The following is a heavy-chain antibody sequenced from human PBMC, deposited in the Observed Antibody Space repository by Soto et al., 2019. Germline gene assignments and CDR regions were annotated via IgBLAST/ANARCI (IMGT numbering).Heavy chain of an antibody. J-gene: IGHJ4*02. CDR1: GFTFSDYY. CDR2: INRNGRNK. Sequence: QVQLVESGGGLVKPGGSPRLSCVASGFTFSDYYMSWIRQAPGRGLEWLSYINRNGRNKDYADSVRGRFTISRDNAKTSLFLEMNGLSVEDTAVYYCARRRRTDMDDIVLMHDFDFWGQGTLVTVSS. D-gene: IGHD2-8*01. CDR3: ARRRRTDMDDIVLMHDFDF. V-gene: IGHV3-11*01.